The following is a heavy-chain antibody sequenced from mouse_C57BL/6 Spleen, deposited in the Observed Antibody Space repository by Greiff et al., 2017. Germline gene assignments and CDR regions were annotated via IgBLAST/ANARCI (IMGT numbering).Heavy chain of an antibody. D-gene: IGHD2-1*01. CDR1: GFSLTSYG. Sequence: VQLQESGPGLVQPSQSLSITCTVSGFSLTSYGVHWVRQSPGKGLEWLGVIWRGGSTDYNAAFMSRLSITKDNSKSQVFFKMNSLQADDTAIYYCAKFYYGNYDAMDYWGQGTSVTVSS. J-gene: IGHJ4*01. V-gene: IGHV2-5*01. CDR3: AKFYYGNYDAMDY. CDR2: IWRGGST.